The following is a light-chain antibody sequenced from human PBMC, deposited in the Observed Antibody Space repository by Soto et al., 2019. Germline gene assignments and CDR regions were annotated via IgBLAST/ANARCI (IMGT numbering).Light chain of an antibody. CDR1: QSISSW. CDR2: RAS. J-gene: IGKJ1*01. CDR3: QQYNFYSWT. Sequence: DIKMTQSPSTLSASVGDTVPITCRASQSISSWLAWYQQKPGKAPKVLIYRASKLESGVPSRFSGSGSGTEFTLTISSLQPEDFATYYCQQYNFYSWTFGQGTKVDI. V-gene: IGKV1-5*03.